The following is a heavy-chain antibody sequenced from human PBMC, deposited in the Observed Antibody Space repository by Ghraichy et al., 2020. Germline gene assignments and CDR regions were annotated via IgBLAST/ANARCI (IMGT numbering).Heavy chain of an antibody. J-gene: IGHJ6*04. CDR1: GFTFDDCT. CDR3: AKGSGVLDYDGMDV. Sequence: GGSLRLSCAASGFTFDDCTMHWVRQAPGKGLEWVSLVSWDGGSTFYADSVKGRFTISRDNTGNSLYLQMNSLRTDDTALYFCAKGSGVLDYDGMDVWGKGTTVTVYS. V-gene: IGHV3-43*01. D-gene: IGHD3-16*01. CDR2: VSWDGGST.